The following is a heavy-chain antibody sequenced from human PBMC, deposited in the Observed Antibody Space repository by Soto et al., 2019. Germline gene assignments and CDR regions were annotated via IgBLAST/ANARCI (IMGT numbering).Heavy chain of an antibody. CDR3: AKARLWGGDGYNSYYYNAMDV. D-gene: IGHD3-16*01. CDR2: ISWDSGRI. J-gene: IGHJ6*02. V-gene: IGHV3-9*01. CDR1: GFTFDDYA. Sequence: EMQLVESGGGLVQPGRSLRLSCAASGFTFDDYAMYWVLQGPGKGLEWVSGISWDSGRIGYADSVKGRFTISRDNAKNSLYLQMNSLRPEDTALYYCAKARLWGGDGYNSYYYNAMDVWGQGTTVTVSS.